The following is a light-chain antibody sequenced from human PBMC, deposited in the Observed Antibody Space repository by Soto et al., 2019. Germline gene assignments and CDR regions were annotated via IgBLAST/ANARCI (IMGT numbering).Light chain of an antibody. CDR2: GAS. Sequence: EIVLTQSPGTLSLSPGERATLSCRASQSVSSSYLAWYQQKPGQAPRLLIYGASSRATGIPDRFSGSGSGTDFTLTISSLQSEDFAVYYCQQYTNWPPWTFGRGTKVDI. CDR3: QQYTNWPPWT. V-gene: IGKV3-20*01. J-gene: IGKJ1*01. CDR1: QSVSSSY.